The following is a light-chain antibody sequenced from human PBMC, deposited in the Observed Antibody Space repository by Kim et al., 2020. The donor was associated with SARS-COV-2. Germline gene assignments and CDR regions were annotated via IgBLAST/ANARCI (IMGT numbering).Light chain of an antibody. CDR3: QHYGTSSWT. CDR1: QSISGTY. V-gene: IGKV3-20*01. J-gene: IGKJ1*01. Sequence: SPGERATLSCRASQSISGTYLAWYQQKPGRAPRLLIYSASNRATGTPDRFSGSGSGTDFTLIISRLEPEDFAVYYCQHYGTSSWTFGQGTKVDIK. CDR2: SAS.